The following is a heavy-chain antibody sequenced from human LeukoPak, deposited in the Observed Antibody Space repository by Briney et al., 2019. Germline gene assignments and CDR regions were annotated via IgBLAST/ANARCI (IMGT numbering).Heavy chain of an antibody. D-gene: IGHD2-2*01. V-gene: IGHV1-2*02. Sequence: ASVKVSCKASGYTFTDYYMHWVRQAPGQGLEWMGWNNPNSGGTNYAQKFQGRVTMTRDTSISTAYMELSRLRSDDTAVYYCASLGYCSSTSCLHFDYWGQGTLVTVSS. J-gene: IGHJ4*02. CDR2: NNPNSGGT. CDR1: GYTFTDYY. CDR3: ASLGYCSSTSCLHFDY.